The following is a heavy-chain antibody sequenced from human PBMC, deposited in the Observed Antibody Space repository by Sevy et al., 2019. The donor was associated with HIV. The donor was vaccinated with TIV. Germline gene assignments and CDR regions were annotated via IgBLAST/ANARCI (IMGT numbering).Heavy chain of an antibody. CDR2: ISSSGDTI. Sequence: GGSLRLSCAASGFTFSTYEVNWVRQAPGQGLEWISYISSSGDTITYADSVNGLFTISRGNAKNSVFLQMHILRAEDTALYYGARVGHMPCSAGYYYMDVWGQGTAVTVSS. CDR1: GFTFSTYE. J-gene: IGHJ6*03. V-gene: IGHV3-48*03. D-gene: IGHD2-15*01. CDR3: ARVGHMPCSAGYYYMDV.